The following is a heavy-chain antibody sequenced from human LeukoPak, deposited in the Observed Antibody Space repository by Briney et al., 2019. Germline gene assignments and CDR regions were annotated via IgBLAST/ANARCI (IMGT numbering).Heavy chain of an antibody. V-gene: IGHV1-69*13. CDR1: GGTFSSYA. CDR3: AKGSGSSCSGGNCFRTDV. D-gene: IGHD2-15*01. J-gene: IGHJ6*03. CDR2: IIPIFGIV. Sequence: SVKVSCKASGGTFSSYAISWVRQAPGQGLEWMGRIIPIFGIVNYAQKFQGRVTITSDESTSTAYMELSSLRSEDTALYYCAKGSGSSCSGGNCFRTDVWGKGTTVTVSS.